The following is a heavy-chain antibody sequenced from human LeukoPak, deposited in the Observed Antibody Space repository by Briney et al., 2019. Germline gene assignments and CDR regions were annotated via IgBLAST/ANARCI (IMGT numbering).Heavy chain of an antibody. D-gene: IGHD3-10*01. Sequence: ASVKVSCKASGYAFTGYYMHWGRQAPGPGLAGLGWFNPNSGGTKYAQKFQGRVTLTRDTSITTVYMELSSLRSADTAVYYCARDYYGSGSYYQLGYWGQGTLVTVSS. CDR3: ARDYYGSGSYYQLGY. J-gene: IGHJ4*02. CDR2: FNPNSGGT. CDR1: GYAFTGYY. V-gene: IGHV1-2*02.